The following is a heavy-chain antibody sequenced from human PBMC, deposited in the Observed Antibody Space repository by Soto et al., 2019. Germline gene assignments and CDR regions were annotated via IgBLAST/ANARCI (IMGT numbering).Heavy chain of an antibody. CDR3: ARGFSAGKGSPPDY. V-gene: IGHV3-23*01. Sequence: GSLRLACAASVFTVINYAMPWVRQAPGKGLEWVSGLNGSGGSTSSADSVKGRFAISRDNSKNTLYLQMNSLRDGDAAVYYCARGFSAGKGSPPDYWGQGTLVTVS. D-gene: IGHD3-10*01. CDR2: LNGSGGST. J-gene: IGHJ4*02. CDR1: VFTVINYA.